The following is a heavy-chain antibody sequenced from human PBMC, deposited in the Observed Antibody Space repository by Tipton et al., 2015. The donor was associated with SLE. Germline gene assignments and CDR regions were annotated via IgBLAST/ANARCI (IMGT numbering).Heavy chain of an antibody. Sequence: LRLSCTVSGGSISSYYWSWIRQPPGKGLEWIGYIYYTGSTNYNPSLKSRVTISLDTSKNQFSLRLNSVTAADTAVYYCARPDRGWGQGTLVTVSS. CDR3: ARPDRG. J-gene: IGHJ4*02. CDR2: IYYTGST. D-gene: IGHD1-14*01. V-gene: IGHV4-59*12. CDR1: GGSISSYY.